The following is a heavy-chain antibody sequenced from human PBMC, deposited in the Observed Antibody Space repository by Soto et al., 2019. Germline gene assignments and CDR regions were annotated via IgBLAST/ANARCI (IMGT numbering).Heavy chain of an antibody. D-gene: IGHD3-10*01. CDR2: VYSSGTT. CDR1: GGSINGYW. Sequence: SDTLSLTCSGSGGSINGYWWSWIRQPAGKGLEWIGRVYSSGTTDYNPSLNSRATMSVETSKNQFSLKLSSVTAADTAVYYCARDIGSFAYGEGYWGQGIQVTVSS. CDR3: ARDIGSFAYGEGY. V-gene: IGHV4-4*07. J-gene: IGHJ4*02.